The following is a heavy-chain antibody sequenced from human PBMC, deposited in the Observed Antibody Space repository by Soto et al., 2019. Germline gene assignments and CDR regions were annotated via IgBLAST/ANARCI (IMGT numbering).Heavy chain of an antibody. Sequence: EVQLVESGGGLVQPGGSLRLSCAASGFTFSTYWMSWVRQAPGKGLEWVANIKTDESEKYYVDSVRRRFTTSRDNARNFLYLQMNSLTCEDTAVYYCTRDGYPFALDVWGLGTSVTVSS. D-gene: IGHD5-12*01. V-gene: IGHV3-7*03. J-gene: IGHJ6*02. CDR1: GFTFSTYW. CDR2: IKTDESEK. CDR3: TRDGYPFALDV.